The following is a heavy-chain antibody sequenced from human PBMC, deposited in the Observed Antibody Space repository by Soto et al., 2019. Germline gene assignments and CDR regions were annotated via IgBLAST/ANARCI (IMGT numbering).Heavy chain of an antibody. CDR2: IYPGDSDT. V-gene: IGHV5-51*01. Sequence: PGESLKISCKGSGYSFISYWIVWVRQMPGKGLEYMGIIYPGDSDTRYSPSFQGQVTISADKSISTAYLQWSSLKASDTAMYYCARRSTYCSSSGCYFDYWRQGIPVTAPQ. J-gene: IGHJ4*02. D-gene: IGHD2-2*01. CDR1: GYSFISYW. CDR3: ARRSTYCSSSGCYFDY.